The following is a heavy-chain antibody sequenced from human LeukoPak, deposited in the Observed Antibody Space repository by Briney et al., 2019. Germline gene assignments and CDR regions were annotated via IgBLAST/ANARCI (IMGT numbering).Heavy chain of an antibody. CDR3: ARATTGYEEVGFDY. Sequence: PSETLSLTCTVSGGSISSGGYYWSWIRQPPGKGLEWIGYIYHSGSTYYNPSLKSRVTISVDTSKNQFSLKLSSVTAADTAVYYCARATTGYEEVGFDYWGQGTLVTVSP. CDR2: IYHSGST. J-gene: IGHJ4*02. V-gene: IGHV4-30-2*05. D-gene: IGHD1-14*01. CDR1: GGSISSGGYY.